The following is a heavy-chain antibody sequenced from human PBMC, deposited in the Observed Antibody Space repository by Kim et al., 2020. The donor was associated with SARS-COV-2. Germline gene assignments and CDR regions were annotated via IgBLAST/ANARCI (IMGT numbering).Heavy chain of an antibody. CDR3: ARGSCSSTSCYLYNWFDP. Sequence: GGSLRLSCAASGFTFSSYSMNWVRQAPGKGLEWVSSISSSSSYIYYADSVKGRFTISRDNAKNSLYLQMNSLRAEDTAVYYCARGSCSSTSCYLYNWFDPWGPGTLVTVSS. CDR2: ISSSSSYI. CDR1: GFTFSSYS. J-gene: IGHJ5*02. V-gene: IGHV3-21*04. D-gene: IGHD2-2*01.